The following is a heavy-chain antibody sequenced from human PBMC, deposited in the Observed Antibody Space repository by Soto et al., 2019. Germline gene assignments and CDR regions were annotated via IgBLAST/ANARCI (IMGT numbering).Heavy chain of an antibody. V-gene: IGHV4-31*11. J-gene: IGHJ4*02. CDR1: GAYMRNDYYF. CDR2: MHHSGRT. D-gene: IGHD6-6*01. Sequence: SETLSLTCAVSGAYMRNDYYFWSWVRQKPGKDLEWIGHMHHSGRTHYNPSLKSRVAVSVDTSKNQFSLYLNSVTAADTAVYYCARWVEVSLDYFDSWGQG. CDR3: ARWVEVSLDYFDS.